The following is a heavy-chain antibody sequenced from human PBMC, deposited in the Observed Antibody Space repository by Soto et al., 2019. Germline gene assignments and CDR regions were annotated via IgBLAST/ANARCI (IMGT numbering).Heavy chain of an antibody. CDR3: AREEVDTAMVRYYYYGMDV. CDR1: GYTFTSYA. D-gene: IGHD5-18*01. V-gene: IGHV1-3*01. J-gene: IGHJ6*02. Sequence: ASVKVSCKASGYTFTSYAMHWVRQAPGQRLEWMGWINAGNGNTKYSQKSQGRVTITRDTSASTAYMELSSLRSEDTAVYYCAREEVDTAMVRYYYYGMDVWGQGTTVTVSS. CDR2: INAGNGNT.